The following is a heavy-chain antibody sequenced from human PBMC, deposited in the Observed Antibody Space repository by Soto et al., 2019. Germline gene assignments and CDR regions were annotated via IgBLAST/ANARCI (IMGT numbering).Heavy chain of an antibody. CDR1: GASISSTSYY. CDR2: IHHSGTT. J-gene: IGHJ6*03. V-gene: IGHV4-39*02. CDR3: ATDTGKTETPKPDYYMDV. D-gene: IGHD1-1*01. Sequence: QLQLQESGPGLVKPSETLSLTCTVSGASISSTSYYWGWIRQPPGKGLEWIGSIHHSGTTYYNPSLMCRVTLSVDTSKYHFSLRLTYVTAADTAVYYGATDTGKTETPKPDYYMDVWGKGTTVTVSS.